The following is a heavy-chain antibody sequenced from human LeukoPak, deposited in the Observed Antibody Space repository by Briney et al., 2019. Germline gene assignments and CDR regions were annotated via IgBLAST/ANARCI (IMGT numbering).Heavy chain of an antibody. J-gene: IGHJ5*01. V-gene: IGHV3-23*01. CDR3: AKEPREYCSSTSCPNWFDS. D-gene: IGHD2-2*01. Sequence: GGSLRLSCAASGSTFNNYAMSWVRQAPGKGLEWVSAISASGGTTYYADSVKGRFTISRDNSENTLFLQMNSLRAEDTAVYYCAKEPREYCSSTSCPNWFDSWGQGTLVTVSS. CDR1: GSTFNNYA. CDR2: ISASGGTT.